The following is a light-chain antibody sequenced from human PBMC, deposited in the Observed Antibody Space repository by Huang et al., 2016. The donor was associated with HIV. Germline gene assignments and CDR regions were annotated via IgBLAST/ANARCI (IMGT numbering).Light chain of an antibody. V-gene: IGKV3-20*01. Sequence: EIVLTQFPGTLSLSPGERATLSCRASQSVSSSYLAWYQQKPGQAPRLLIYGASSRATGIPDRFSGSGSGTDFTLTISRLEPEDFAVYYCQQYGSPPWTFGQGTKVEIK. J-gene: IGKJ1*01. CDR3: QQYGSPPWT. CDR1: QSVSSSY. CDR2: GAS.